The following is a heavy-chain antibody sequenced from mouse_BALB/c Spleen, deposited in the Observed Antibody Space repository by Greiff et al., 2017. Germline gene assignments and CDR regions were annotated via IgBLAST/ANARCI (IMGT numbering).Heavy chain of an antibody. D-gene: IGHD2-14*01. Sequence: VQLQQPGAELVMPGASVKMSCKASGYTFTDYWMHWVKQRPGQGLEWIGAIDTSDSYTSYNQKFKGKATLTVDESSSTAYMQLSSLTSEDSAVYFCARSSYYRYDYAMDYWGQGTSVTVSS. CDR1: GYTFTDYW. CDR2: IDTSDSYT. V-gene: IGHV1-69*01. CDR3: ARSSYYRYDYAMDY. J-gene: IGHJ4*01.